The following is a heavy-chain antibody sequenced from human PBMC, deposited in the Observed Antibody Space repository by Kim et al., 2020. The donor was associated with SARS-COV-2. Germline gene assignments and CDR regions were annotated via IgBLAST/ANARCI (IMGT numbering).Heavy chain of an antibody. Sequence: SETLSLTCSVSGVSISGGSYYCAWVRHPPGKALEWIVSINYSGTNSYNPSLNGRITMSVDTANNQFSLKLTSMNAADTAVYYCARHSGGSYYEAFDSWGQGILVTVST. J-gene: IGHJ4*02. CDR3: ARHSGGSYYEAFDS. V-gene: IGHV4-39*01. D-gene: IGHD1-26*01. CDR2: INYSGTN. CDR1: GVSISGGSYY.